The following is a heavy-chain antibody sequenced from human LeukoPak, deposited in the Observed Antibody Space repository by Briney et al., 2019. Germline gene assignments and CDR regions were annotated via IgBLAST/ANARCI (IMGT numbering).Heavy chain of an antibody. J-gene: IGHJ4*02. Sequence: GGSLRLSCAASGFTFNKHWMSWIRQAPGKGLEWVAVISYDGINVAYTDSVKGRFTISKDNSRNTLFLQMNSLRLEDTAVYYCVKDQGTGWGGYLDYWGQGTLVTVAS. D-gene: IGHD2-2*01. CDR1: GFTFNKHW. CDR3: VKDQGTGWGGYLDY. V-gene: IGHV3-30*18. CDR2: ISYDGINV.